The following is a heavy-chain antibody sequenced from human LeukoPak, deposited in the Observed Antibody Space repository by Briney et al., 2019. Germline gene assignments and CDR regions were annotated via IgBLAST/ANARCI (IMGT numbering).Heavy chain of an antibody. CDR2: IYNSGNT. V-gene: IGHV4-59*01. CDR3: ARIGIVVVTPYFEY. D-gene: IGHD2-21*02. J-gene: IGHJ4*02. Sequence: PSETLSLTCTVSGGSISSYYWSWIRQPPGKGLEWIGYIYNSGNTNYNPSLKSRVTISIDTSKNQFSLRLSSVTAADTAVYYCARIGIVVVTPYFEYWGQGTLVTVSS. CDR1: GGSISSYY.